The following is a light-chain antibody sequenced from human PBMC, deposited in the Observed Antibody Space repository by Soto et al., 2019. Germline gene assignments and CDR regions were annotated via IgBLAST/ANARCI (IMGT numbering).Light chain of an antibody. CDR3: SSYTSSSTLVV. CDR2: DVS. V-gene: IGLV2-14*01. Sequence: QSALTQPASVSGSPGQSITISCTGTSSDVGGYNYVSWNQQHPGKAPKLMIYDVSNRPSGVSNRFSGSKSGNTASLPISGLQAEDEADYYCSSYTSSSTLVVFGGGTKLTVL. J-gene: IGLJ2*01. CDR1: SSDVGGYNY.